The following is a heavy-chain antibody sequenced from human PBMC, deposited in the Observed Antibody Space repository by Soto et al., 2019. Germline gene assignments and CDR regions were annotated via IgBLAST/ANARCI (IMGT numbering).Heavy chain of an antibody. J-gene: IGHJ6*02. CDR3: AKTSASSSWPTYYYYGMDV. CDR2: ISGSGGST. V-gene: IGHV3-23*01. CDR1: GFTFSSYA. Sequence: EVQLLESGGGLVQPGGSLRLSCAASGFTFSSYAMSWVRQAPGKGLEWVSAISGSGGSTYYADSVKGRFTISRDNSKNTQYLQLNSLRAEHTAVYYCAKTSASSSWPTYYYYGMDVWGQGTTVTVSS. D-gene: IGHD6-13*01.